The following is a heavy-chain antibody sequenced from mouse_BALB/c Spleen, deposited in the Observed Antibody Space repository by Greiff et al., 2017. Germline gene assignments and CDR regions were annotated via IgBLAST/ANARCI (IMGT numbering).Heavy chain of an antibody. Sequence: EVQLQQSGPELVKPGASVKMSCKASGYTFTSYVMHWVKQRPEQGLEWIGWIDPENGNTIYDPKFQGKASITADTSSNTAYLQLSSLTSEDTAVYYCARGDDGRLFDYWGQGTTLTVSS. CDR1: GYTFTSYV. CDR3: ARGDDGRLFDY. J-gene: IGHJ2*01. CDR2: IDPENGNT. V-gene: IGHV14-1*02. D-gene: IGHD2-12*01.